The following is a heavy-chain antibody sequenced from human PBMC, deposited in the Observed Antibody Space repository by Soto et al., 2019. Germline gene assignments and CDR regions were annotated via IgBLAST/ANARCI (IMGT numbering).Heavy chain of an antibody. CDR3: AKDVLRFLEWLAFYGMDV. CDR1: RVNIDTNY. CDR2: IYSGGST. J-gene: IGHJ6*02. D-gene: IGHD3-3*01. Sequence: FPRLSCAGSRVNIDTNYMNWGRQAPGEGVGWVSVIYSGGSTYYADSVQGRFTISRDSSRNTLYVEMSSLRAEDTAVYYCAKDVLRFLEWLAFYGMDVWGQGTTVTVSS. V-gene: IGHV3-66*01.